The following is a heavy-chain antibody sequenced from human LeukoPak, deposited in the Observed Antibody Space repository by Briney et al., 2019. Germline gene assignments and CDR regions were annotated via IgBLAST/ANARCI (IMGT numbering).Heavy chain of an antibody. V-gene: IGHV3-74*01. D-gene: IGHD1-1*01. Sequence: GGSLRLSCAASGFTFSSYWMHWVRQVPGKGLVWVSHIGSDGTSTSFADSVKGRFTISRDNAKNTLYLQMNSLRAEDTAVYYCAGDRYNWNEGGGFYYYYYYGMDVWGQGTTVTVSS. CDR3: AGDRYNWNEGGGFYYYYYYGMDV. CDR2: IGSDGTST. CDR1: GFTFSSYW. J-gene: IGHJ6*02.